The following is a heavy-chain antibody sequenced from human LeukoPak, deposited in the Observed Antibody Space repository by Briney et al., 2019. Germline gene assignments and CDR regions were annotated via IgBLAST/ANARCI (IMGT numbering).Heavy chain of an antibody. V-gene: IGHV3-21*01. D-gene: IGHD1-26*01. CDR2: ISSSSSSYI. Sequence: GGSLRLSCAASGFTFSSYSMNWVRQAPGKGLEWVSSISSSSSSYIYYADSVKGRLTISIDNAKNSLYLQMNSLRAEDTAVYYCARGGATTHENTFDYWGQGTLVTVSS. CDR3: ARGGATTHENTFDY. J-gene: IGHJ4*02. CDR1: GFTFSSYS.